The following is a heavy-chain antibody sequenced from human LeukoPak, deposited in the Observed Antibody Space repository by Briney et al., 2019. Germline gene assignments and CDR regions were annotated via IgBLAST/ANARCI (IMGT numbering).Heavy chain of an antibody. Sequence: GGSLTPSCAASGFSLSSYSTNWVSQEPGRGLEWVSYISSSSSTIYYADSVKGRFTISRDNAKNSLYLQMNSLRAEDSAVYYCARDGGIVVVPAATYSDYWGQGTLVTVSS. V-gene: IGHV3-48*01. J-gene: IGHJ4*02. CDR3: ARDGGIVVVPAATYSDY. CDR1: GFSLSSYS. CDR2: ISSSSSTI. D-gene: IGHD2-2*01.